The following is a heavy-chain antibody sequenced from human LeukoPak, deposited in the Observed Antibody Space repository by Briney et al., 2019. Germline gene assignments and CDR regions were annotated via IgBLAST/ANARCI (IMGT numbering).Heavy chain of an antibody. V-gene: IGHV4-39*01. CDR1: GGSITSSSYY. J-gene: IGHJ4*02. CDR3: ARGRYGDYERYFDY. CDR2: IFYSGST. Sequence: PSETLSLTCTVSGGSITSSSYYWGWIRQPPGKGLEWIGSIFYSGSTYYNPSLKSRVTISVDTSKTQFSLKLSSVTAADTAVYSCARGRYGDYERYFDYWGQGTLVTVSS. D-gene: IGHD4-17*01.